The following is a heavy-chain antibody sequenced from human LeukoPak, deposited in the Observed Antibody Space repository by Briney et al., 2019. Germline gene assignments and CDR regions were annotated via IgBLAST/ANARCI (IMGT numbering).Heavy chain of an antibody. D-gene: IGHD6-19*01. V-gene: IGHV1-2*06. CDR2: INPNSGGT. CDR3: ARAPSIAVAVWFDP. Sequence: GASVKVSCKASGYTFTGYYMHWVRQAPGQGLEWMGRINPNSGGTNYAQKFQGRVTMTTDTSTSTAYMELWSLRSDDTAVYYCARAPSIAVAVWFDPWGQGTLVTVSS. CDR1: GYTFTGYY. J-gene: IGHJ5*02.